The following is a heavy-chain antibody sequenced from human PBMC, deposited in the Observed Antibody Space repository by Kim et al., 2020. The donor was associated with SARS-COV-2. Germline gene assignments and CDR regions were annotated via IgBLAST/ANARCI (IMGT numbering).Heavy chain of an antibody. D-gene: IGHD3-10*01. CDR3: ARSLPFYYGSGTLEDY. Sequence: SLKSRVTISVTTSKNQFSLKLSSVTAADTAVYYCARSLPFYYGSGTLEDYWGQGTLVTVSS. J-gene: IGHJ4*02. V-gene: IGHV4-34*01.